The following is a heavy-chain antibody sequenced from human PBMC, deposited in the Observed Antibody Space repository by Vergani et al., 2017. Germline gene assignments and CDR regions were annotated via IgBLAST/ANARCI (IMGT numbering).Heavy chain of an antibody. CDR3: AKHADDFWSGSVNVDY. Sequence: EVQLLESGGGLVQPGGSLRLSCAASGFTFSSYAMSWVRQAPGKGLEWVSAISGSGGSTYYADSVKGRFTISRDNSKNTLYLQMNSLRADDTAVYYCAKHADDFWSGSVNVDYWGQGTLVTVSS. J-gene: IGHJ4*02. V-gene: IGHV3-23*01. CDR1: GFTFSSYA. CDR2: ISGSGGST. D-gene: IGHD3-3*01.